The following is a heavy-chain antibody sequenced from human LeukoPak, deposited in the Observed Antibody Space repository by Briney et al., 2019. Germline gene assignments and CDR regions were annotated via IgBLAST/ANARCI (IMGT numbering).Heavy chain of an antibody. J-gene: IGHJ4*02. D-gene: IGHD3-10*01. CDR2: FDPEDGET. CDR1: GYTLTELS. V-gene: IGHV1-24*01. Sequence: ASVKVSCRVSGYTLTELSMHWVRQAPGKGLEWMGGFDPEDGETIYAQKFQGRVTMTEDTSTDTAYMELSSLRSEDTAVYYCATDGGPYGSGTYFDYWGQGTLVTVSS. CDR3: ATDGGPYGSGTYFDY.